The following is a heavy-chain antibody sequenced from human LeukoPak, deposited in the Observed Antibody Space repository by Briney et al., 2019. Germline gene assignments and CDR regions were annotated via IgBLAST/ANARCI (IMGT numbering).Heavy chain of an antibody. CDR2: IWYDGSNK. CDR1: GFTFGSYG. D-gene: IGHD3-10*01. V-gene: IGHV3-33*01. J-gene: IGHJ1*01. CDR3: ARDSYYYGSGSYLLFQH. Sequence: GGSLRLSCAASGFTFGSYGMHWVREAPGKGLEWVAVIWYDGSNKYYADSVKGRFTISRDNSKNTLYLQMNSLRAEDTAVYYCARDSYYYGSGSYLLFQHWGQGTLVTVSS.